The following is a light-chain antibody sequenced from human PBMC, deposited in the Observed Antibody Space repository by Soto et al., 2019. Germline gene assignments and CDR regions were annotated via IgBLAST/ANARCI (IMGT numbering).Light chain of an antibody. CDR1: QSLLHSNGYNY. CDR3: MQTLQTPRT. CDR2: LGS. Sequence: DIVMTQSPLSLPVTPGEPASISCRSSQSLLHSNGYNYLDWYLQKPGQPPQFLIYLGSNRASGVPDRFSGSGSGTDFTLEISRVEAEDVGVYYCMQTLQTPRTFGQGTKLEIK. V-gene: IGKV2-28*01. J-gene: IGKJ2*01.